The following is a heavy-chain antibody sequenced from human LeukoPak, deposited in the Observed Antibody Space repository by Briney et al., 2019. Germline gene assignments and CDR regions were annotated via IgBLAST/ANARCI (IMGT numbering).Heavy chain of an antibody. CDR2: ISGSGGST. Sequence: SGGSLTLSCAACGFTFCTLAMIWLRQAPGKGLEWVSAISGSGGSTYYADSVKGRFTISRDNSKNTLYLQMNSLRAGDTAVYDCASVDLYLVVVAATHSALWGQGTLVTVSS. CDR1: GFTFCTLA. CDR3: ASVDLYLVVVAATHSAL. D-gene: IGHD2-15*01. J-gene: IGHJ4*02. V-gene: IGHV3-23*01.